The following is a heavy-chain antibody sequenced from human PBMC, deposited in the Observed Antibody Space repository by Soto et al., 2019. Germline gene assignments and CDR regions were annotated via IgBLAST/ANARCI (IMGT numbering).Heavy chain of an antibody. CDR2: IVPIFGKP. CDR3: ASTNGDIAPPYYYDGMDV. D-gene: IGHD5-12*01. Sequence: QVQLVQSGAEVKQPGSSVKVSCKASGGTFSSYAISWVRQAPGQGPEWMGGIVPIFGKPNYAQKFQARVTMTADESTSTDYMELNSLRSEDTAMYYCASTNGDIAPPYYYDGMDVWGQGTTVTVSS. CDR1: GGTFSSYA. V-gene: IGHV1-69*01. J-gene: IGHJ6*02.